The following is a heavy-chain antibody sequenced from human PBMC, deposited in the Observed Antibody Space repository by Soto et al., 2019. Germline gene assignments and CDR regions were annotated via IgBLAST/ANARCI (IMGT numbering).Heavy chain of an antibody. J-gene: IGHJ6*03. D-gene: IGHD2-15*01. V-gene: IGHV4-34*01. CDR3: ARVDVVVVAATPATTIDYYYYYYMDV. CDR2: INHSGST. CDR1: GGSFSGYY. Sequence: KTSETLYLTCAVYGGSFSGYYWSWIRQPPGKGLEWIGEINHSGSTNYNPSLKSRVTISVDTSKNQFSLKLSSVTAADTAVYYCARVDVVVVAATPATTIDYYYYYYMDVWGKGTTVTVSS.